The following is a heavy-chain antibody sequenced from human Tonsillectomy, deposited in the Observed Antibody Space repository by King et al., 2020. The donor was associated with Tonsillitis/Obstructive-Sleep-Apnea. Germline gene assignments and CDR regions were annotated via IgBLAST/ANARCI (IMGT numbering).Heavy chain of an antibody. D-gene: IGHD5-24*01. J-gene: IGHJ6*03. V-gene: IGHV4-34*01. CDR3: ARALLEGYMDV. Sequence: VQLQQWGAGLLKPSETLSLTCAVYGGSFSGYYWSWIRQPPGKGLEWIGEINHSGSTNYNPSLKSRVTISVDTSKNQFSLKLSSVTAADTAVYCCARALLEGYMDVWGKGTTVTVSS. CDR2: INHSGST. CDR1: GGSFSGYY.